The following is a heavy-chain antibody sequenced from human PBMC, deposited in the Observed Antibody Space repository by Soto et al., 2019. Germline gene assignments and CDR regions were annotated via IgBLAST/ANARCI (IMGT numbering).Heavy chain of an antibody. J-gene: IGHJ4*02. D-gene: IGHD1-26*01. CDR1: GSTFNNFA. CDR2: IVVISNTA. V-gene: IGHV1-69*06. Sequence: QVVLLQSGAEVKEPGSSVRVSCKVSGSTFNNFAFSWVRQAPGHGPEWMGRIVVISNTADYSQRFQDRVTITADTSTNTLYMELGSLTFEDTAVYYCARAIKRWEVNYYFDYWGQGTLVTVSS. CDR3: ARAIKRWEVNYYFDY.